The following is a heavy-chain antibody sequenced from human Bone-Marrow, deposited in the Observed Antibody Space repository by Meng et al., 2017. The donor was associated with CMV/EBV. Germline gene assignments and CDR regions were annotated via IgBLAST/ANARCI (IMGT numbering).Heavy chain of an antibody. CDR1: GFTFSTYD. Sequence: GESLKISCTASGFTFSTYDFHWVRQPTGKGLEWVSSIGTVGDTYSIGSVKGRFTISRDNSKNTLYLQMNSLRAEDTAVYYCAKDSSLGYYGMDVWGQGTTVTVSS. CDR2: IGTVGDT. J-gene: IGHJ6*02. V-gene: IGHV3-13*01. D-gene: IGHD6-13*01. CDR3: AKDSSLGYYGMDV.